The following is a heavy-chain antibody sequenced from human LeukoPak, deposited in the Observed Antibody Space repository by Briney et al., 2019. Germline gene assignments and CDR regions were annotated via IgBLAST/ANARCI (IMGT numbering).Heavy chain of an antibody. CDR1: GYTFTGYY. J-gene: IGHJ4*02. Sequence: ASVKVSCKASGYTFTGYYMHWVRQAPGQGLEWMGWINPNSGGTNYAQKFQGRLTMTRDTSISTAYMELCSLSSDDTAVYYCARGGYCSGAACYHLPDFWGQGTLVTVSS. V-gene: IGHV1-2*02. CDR3: ARGGYCSGAACYHLPDF. CDR2: INPNSGGT. D-gene: IGHD2-15*01.